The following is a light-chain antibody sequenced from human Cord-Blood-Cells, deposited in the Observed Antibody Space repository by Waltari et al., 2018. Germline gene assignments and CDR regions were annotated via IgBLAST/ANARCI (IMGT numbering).Light chain of an antibody. Sequence: QSALTQPASVSGSPGQSITISCTGTSSDVGGYNYVSWYQQHPGKAPKLMSYDVSNRPSGVSNRFSGSKSGNTASLTISGLQAEDEADYDGSSYTSSSTWVFGGGTKLTVL. CDR2: DVS. CDR3: SSYTSSSTWV. V-gene: IGLV2-14*01. CDR1: SSDVGGYNY. J-gene: IGLJ3*02.